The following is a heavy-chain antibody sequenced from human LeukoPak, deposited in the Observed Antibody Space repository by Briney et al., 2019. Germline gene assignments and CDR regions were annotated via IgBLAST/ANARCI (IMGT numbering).Heavy chain of an antibody. CDR3: ARRYYGSESYYFDY. V-gene: IGHV5-51*01. Sequence: GASLQISCKGSGYGFTSYWIGWGRQMPGKGLEWMGIILPGDSDARYSPSFQGQVTISADKSNSTAYLQWTSLKASDTAMYYCARRYYGSESYYFDYWGQGTLVTVSS. D-gene: IGHD3-10*01. CDR1: GYGFTSYW. CDR2: ILPGDSDA. J-gene: IGHJ4*02.